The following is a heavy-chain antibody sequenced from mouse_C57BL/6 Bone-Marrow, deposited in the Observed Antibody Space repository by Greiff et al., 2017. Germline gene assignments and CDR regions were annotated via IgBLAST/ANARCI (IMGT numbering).Heavy chain of an antibody. V-gene: IGHV1-7*01. CDR3: ARGDLHRGTAY. Sequence: VQLEESGAELATPGASVKLSCTASGYTFTSDWMHWVKQRPGQGLEWIGYINPSSGYTKYTQKFKDKATLTADKSSSTAYMQLSSLTYEDTAVYYCARGDLHRGTAYWGQGTLVTVSA. J-gene: IGHJ3*01. CDR2: INPSSGYT. CDR1: GYTFTSDW. D-gene: IGHD3-3*01.